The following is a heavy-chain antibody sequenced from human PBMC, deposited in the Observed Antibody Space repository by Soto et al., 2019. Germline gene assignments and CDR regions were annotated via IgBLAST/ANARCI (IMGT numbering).Heavy chain of an antibody. J-gene: IGHJ5*02. D-gene: IGHD2-15*01. CDR2: IIPILGIA. Sequence: SVKVSCKASGGTFSSYTISWVRQAPGQGLEWMGRIIPILGIANYAQKFQGRVTITADKSTSTAYMELSSLRSEDTAVYYCARVVGALGHWFDPWGQGTLVTVSS. V-gene: IGHV1-69*02. CDR1: GGTFSSYT. CDR3: ARVVGALGHWFDP.